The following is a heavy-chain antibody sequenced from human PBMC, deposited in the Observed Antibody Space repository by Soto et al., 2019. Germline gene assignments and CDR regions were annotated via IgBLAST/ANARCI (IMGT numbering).Heavy chain of an antibody. D-gene: IGHD1-7*01. J-gene: IGHJ5*02. V-gene: IGHV3-11*01. CDR3: ARAPVYNWNYLRFDP. CDR1: AFSFSDYY. Sequence: QGQLVESGGGLVKPGGSLRLSCAASAFSFSDYYMSWSRQAPGKGLEWVSYISGSGSTMYYADSVRGRFTISRDNAKNSLYLQMNSLTVEDTAVYYCARAPVYNWNYLRFDPWGQGTLVTVSS. CDR2: ISGSGSTM.